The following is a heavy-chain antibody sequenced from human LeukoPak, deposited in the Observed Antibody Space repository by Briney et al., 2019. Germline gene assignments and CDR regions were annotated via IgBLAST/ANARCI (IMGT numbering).Heavy chain of an antibody. J-gene: IGHJ3*02. CDR2: MHNSGSS. CDR1: GASTTHFY. Sequence: SETLSLTCTVSGASTTHFYCNCVWQPPGKGLEWIGYMHNSGSSKHTPSLTSRVTISLDTSTNQFSLQLISLTAPDTALYYSARSAEWLRNAFHIWGQETMGSVSS. D-gene: IGHD5-12*01. CDR3: ARSAEWLRNAFHI. V-gene: IGHV4-59*01.